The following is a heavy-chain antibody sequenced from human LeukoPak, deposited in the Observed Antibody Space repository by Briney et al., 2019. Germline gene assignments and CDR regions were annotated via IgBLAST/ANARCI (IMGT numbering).Heavy chain of an antibody. J-gene: IGHJ4*02. V-gene: IGHV4-34*01. CDR2: INHSGST. D-gene: IGHD4-23*01. Sequence: PGGSLRLSCAASGFTFSSYSMNWVRRPPGKGLEWIGEINHSGSTNYNPSLKSRVTISVDTSKNQFSLKLSSVTAADTAVYYCAREPRDYGGNSRDYWGQGTLVTVSS. CDR3: AREPRDYGGNSRDY. CDR1: GFTFSSYS.